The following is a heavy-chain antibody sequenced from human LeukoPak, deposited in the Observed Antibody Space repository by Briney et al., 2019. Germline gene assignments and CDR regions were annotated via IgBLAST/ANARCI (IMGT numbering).Heavy chain of an antibody. V-gene: IGHV3-23*01. D-gene: IGHD2-21*01. Sequence: GGSLRLSCAASGFTFSNYAMTWVRQAPGKGLEWVSAISGSGGSTYYADSVKGRFTISRDNSKNTLYLQMNSLRAEDTAIYYCAEEGENYAFDIWGQGTMVTVSS. CDR3: AEEGENYAFDI. CDR1: GFTFSNYA. CDR2: ISGSGGST. J-gene: IGHJ3*02.